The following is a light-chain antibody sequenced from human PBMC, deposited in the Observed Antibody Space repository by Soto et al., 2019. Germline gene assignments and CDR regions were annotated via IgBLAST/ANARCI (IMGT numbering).Light chain of an antibody. CDR2: DVT. CDR3: SSYAGTHIV. CDR1: SSDAGGYNF. J-gene: IGLJ1*01. V-gene: IGLV2-8*01. Sequence: QSVLTQPPSASGSPRQSVTISCTGTSSDAGGYNFVSWYQQHPGKAPKLMIYDVTKRPSGVPDRFSGSKSGNTASLTVSGLQAEDEADYYCSSYAGTHIVFGTGTKSPS.